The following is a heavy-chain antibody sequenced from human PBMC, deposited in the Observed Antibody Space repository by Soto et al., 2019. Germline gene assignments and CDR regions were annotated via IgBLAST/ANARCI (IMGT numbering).Heavy chain of an antibody. D-gene: IGHD3-16*01. CDR2: IHPSGST. Sequence: SETLSLTCAVYGGSFRDYYSSWIRQSPENGLEWIGEIHPSGSTNYNPSLESRVTISLDTSKNELSLKLTSVTAADTAVYYCARGRYAYKGEHYWGQGTLVT. V-gene: IGHV4-34*01. CDR1: GGSFRDYY. CDR3: ARGRYAYKGEHY. J-gene: IGHJ4*02.